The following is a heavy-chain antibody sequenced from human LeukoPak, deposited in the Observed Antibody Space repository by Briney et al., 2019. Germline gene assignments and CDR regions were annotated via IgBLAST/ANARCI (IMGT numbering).Heavy chain of an antibody. V-gene: IGHV3-66*01. CDR1: GFTVSSNY. J-gene: IGHJ4*02. D-gene: IGHD5-18*01. CDR3: ARAVDTAMVHDY. CDR2: IYSGGST. Sequence: PGGSLRLSCAASGFTVSSNYMSWVRQAPGKGLEWVSVIYSGGSTYYADSVKGRFTISRDNSKNTLYLQMNSLRAEDTAVYYCARAVDTAMVHDYWGQGTLVTVSS.